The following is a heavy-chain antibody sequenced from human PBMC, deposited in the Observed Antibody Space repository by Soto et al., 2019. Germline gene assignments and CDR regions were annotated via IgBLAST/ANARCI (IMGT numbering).Heavy chain of an antibody. CDR3: ARGPGYYFDY. CDR1: GVTCSSYA. Sequence: PLVSLRLSWAASGVTCSSYAMHWVRQAPGKGLEYVSAISSNGGSTYYANSVKGRFTISRDNSKNTLYLQMGSLRAEDMAVYYCARGPGYYFDYWGQGTLVTVSS. V-gene: IGHV3-64*01. J-gene: IGHJ4*02. CDR2: ISSNGGST.